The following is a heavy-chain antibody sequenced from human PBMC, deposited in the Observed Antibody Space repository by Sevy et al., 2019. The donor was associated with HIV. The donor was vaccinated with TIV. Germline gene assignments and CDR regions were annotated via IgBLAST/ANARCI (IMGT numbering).Heavy chain of an antibody. D-gene: IGHD4-17*01. J-gene: IGHJ6*02. CDR3: ARLTTKPTSDLYGMDV. CDR1: GYIFTDYY. CDR2: INSDSGVT. Sequence: ASVKVSCKASGYIFTDYYMHWVRQAPGQGLEWMAWINSDSGVTNYAQRFQGEVTVTRDTSLSTAYLELSRLKSNDTAIYYCARLTTKPTSDLYGMDVWGQGTTVTVS. V-gene: IGHV1-2*02.